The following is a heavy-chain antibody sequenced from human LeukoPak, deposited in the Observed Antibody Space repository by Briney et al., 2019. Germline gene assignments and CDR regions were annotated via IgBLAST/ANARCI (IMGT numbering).Heavy chain of an antibody. CDR2: VNPTADNR. Sequence: ASVKVSCKASGFTFTAYWMHWVRQATGQGLEWMGVVNPTADNRVYARKFQGGVTMTRDTSTSTAYMELSSLRSEDTAVYFCARDNSRREGGTTFWWFDPWGQGTLVTVSS. V-gene: IGHV1-46*01. D-gene: IGHD1-26*01. J-gene: IGHJ5*02. CDR1: GFTFTAYW. CDR3: ARDNSRREGGTTFWWFDP.